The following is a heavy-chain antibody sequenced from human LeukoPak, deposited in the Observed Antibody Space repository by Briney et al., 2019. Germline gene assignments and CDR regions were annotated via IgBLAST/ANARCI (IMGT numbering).Heavy chain of an antibody. D-gene: IGHD1-26*01. V-gene: IGHV3-30*02. Sequence: PGGSLRLSCAASGFTFSSYGMHWVRQAPGEGLEWVAFIRYDGSNKYYADSVKGRFTISRDNSKNTLYLQMNSLRAEDTAVYYCAKDFQDSGSYYGDDYWGQGTLVTVSS. CDR2: IRYDGSNK. CDR3: AKDFQDSGSYYGDDY. J-gene: IGHJ4*02. CDR1: GFTFSSYG.